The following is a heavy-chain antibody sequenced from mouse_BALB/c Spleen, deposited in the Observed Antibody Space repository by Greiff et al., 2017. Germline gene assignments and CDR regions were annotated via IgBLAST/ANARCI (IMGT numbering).Heavy chain of an antibody. CDR2: IDPSDSET. Sequence: QVQLKQPGAELVKPGAPVKLSCKASGYTFTSYWMNWVKQRPGRGLEWIGRIDPSDSETHYNQKFKDKATLTVDKSSSTAYIQLSSLTSEDSAVYYCARSGGNPYAMDYWGQGTSVTVSS. CDR1: GYTFTSYW. CDR3: ARSGGNPYAMDY. V-gene: IGHV1-69*02. J-gene: IGHJ4*01. D-gene: IGHD2-1*01.